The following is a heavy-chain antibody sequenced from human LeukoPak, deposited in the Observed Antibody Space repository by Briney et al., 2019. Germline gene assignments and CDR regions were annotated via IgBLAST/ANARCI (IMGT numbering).Heavy chain of an antibody. CDR3: ARGPYYYGSGKSYGMDV. CDR2: INHSGST. D-gene: IGHD3-10*01. CDR1: GGSFSGYY. V-gene: IGHV4-34*01. Sequence: PSETLSLTCAVYGGSFSGYYWSWIRQPPGKGLEWIGEINHSGSTNYNPSLKSRVTISVDTSKNQFSLKLSSVTAADTAVYYCARGPYYYGSGKSYGMDVWGQGTTVTVSS. J-gene: IGHJ6*02.